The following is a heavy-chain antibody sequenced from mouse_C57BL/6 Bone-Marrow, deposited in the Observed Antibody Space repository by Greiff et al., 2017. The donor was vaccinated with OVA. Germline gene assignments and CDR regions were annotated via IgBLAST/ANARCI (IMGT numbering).Heavy chain of an antibody. CDR3: TTLWSYFDY. CDR2: IDPENGDT. D-gene: IGHD1-1*01. CDR1: GFNIKDDY. V-gene: IGHV14-4*01. Sequence: DVQLQESGAELVRPGASVKLSCTASGFNIKDDYMHWVKQRPEQGLEWIGWIDPENGDTEYASKFQGKATITADTSSNAAYLQLSSLTSEDTAVYYCTTLWSYFDYWGQGTTLTVSS. J-gene: IGHJ2*01.